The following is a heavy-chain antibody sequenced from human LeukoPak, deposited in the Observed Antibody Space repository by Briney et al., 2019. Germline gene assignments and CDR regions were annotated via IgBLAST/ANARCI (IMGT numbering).Heavy chain of an antibody. V-gene: IGHV1-18*01. CDR2: ISAYNGNT. Sequence: GASVKVSCKASGYTFTSYGISWVRQAPGQGLEWMGWISAYNGNTNYAQKLQGRVTMTTDTSTSTAYMELRSLRSDDTAVYYCARERGYCSSTSCPFDYWGQGTLVTVSS. CDR1: GYTFTSYG. J-gene: IGHJ4*02. CDR3: ARERGYCSSTSCPFDY. D-gene: IGHD2-2*01.